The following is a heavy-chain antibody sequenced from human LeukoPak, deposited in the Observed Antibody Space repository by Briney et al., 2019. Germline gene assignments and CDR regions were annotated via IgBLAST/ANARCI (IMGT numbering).Heavy chain of an antibody. J-gene: IGHJ4*02. CDR1: GYTFTGYY. V-gene: IGHV1-2*06. Sequence: ASVKVSCKASGYTFTGYYMHWVRQAPGQGLEWMGRINPNSGGTNYAQKFQGRVTMTRDTSISTAYMELSRLRSDDTAVYYCARSAENWNDVGSFDYWGQGTPVTVSS. CDR2: INPNSGGT. CDR3: ARSAENWNDVGSFDY. D-gene: IGHD1-1*01.